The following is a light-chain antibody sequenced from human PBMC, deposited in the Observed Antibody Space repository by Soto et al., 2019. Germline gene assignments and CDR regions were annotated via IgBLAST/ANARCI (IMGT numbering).Light chain of an antibody. CDR1: QSVSSY. Sequence: DIVLTQSPATLSLSPGERATLSCRASQSVSSYLAWYQQKPGQGPRLLIHDASKRATDIPARFTGSGSGTDFTLTISSLEPEDFAVYFCQQHSTWTFGQGTKVEV. CDR2: DAS. CDR3: QQHSTWT. V-gene: IGKV3-11*01. J-gene: IGKJ1*01.